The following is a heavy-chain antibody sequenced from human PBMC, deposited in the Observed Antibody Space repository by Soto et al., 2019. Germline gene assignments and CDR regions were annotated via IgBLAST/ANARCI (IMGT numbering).Heavy chain of an antibody. CDR3: ARDQRYYGSGSYYSDS. V-gene: IGHV1-18*04. J-gene: IGHJ4*02. D-gene: IGHD3-10*01. CDR1: GYVYISYG. Sequence: QVQLVQSGPEVKKPGASVKLSCKTSGYVYISYGISWVRQAPGHGLEWVGWISAYTGKADYAQKFQGRVTMTTETATSTALLELRSLRSDDTAVYYCARDQRYYGSGSYYSDSWGQGTLVTVSS. CDR2: ISAYTGKA.